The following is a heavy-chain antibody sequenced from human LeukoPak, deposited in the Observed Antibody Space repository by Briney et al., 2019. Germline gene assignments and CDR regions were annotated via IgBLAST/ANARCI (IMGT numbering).Heavy chain of an antibody. J-gene: IGHJ4*02. CDR3: ARYYCGGNSARCPGVEF. D-gene: IGHD2-21*01. V-gene: IGHV4-31*03. Sequence: PSQTLSLTCTVSGVSVTSGGYYWTWIRQRPGEGPEWIGYISHAGHTYYNPSLMSRLTMTLDIPKNEFSLRLSSMTAADTALYFCARYYCGGNSARCPGVEFWGQGTPVTVSS. CDR2: ISHAGHT. CDR1: GVSVTSGGYY.